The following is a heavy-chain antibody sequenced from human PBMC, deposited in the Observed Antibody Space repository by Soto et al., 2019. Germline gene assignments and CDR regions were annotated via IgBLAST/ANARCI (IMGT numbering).Heavy chain of an antibody. Sequence: ASVKVSCKASGYTFTSYGISWVRQAPGQGLEWMGWISAYNGNTNYAQKLQGRATMTTDTSTSTAYMELRSLRSDDTAVYYCAKLLLPADYNDSSGIDYWGQGTLVTVSS. V-gene: IGHV1-18*04. D-gene: IGHD3-22*01. CDR2: ISAYNGNT. J-gene: IGHJ4*02. CDR3: AKLLLPADYNDSSGIDY. CDR1: GYTFTSYG.